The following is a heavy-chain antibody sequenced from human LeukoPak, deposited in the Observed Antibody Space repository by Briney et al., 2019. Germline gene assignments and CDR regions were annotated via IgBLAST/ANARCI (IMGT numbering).Heavy chain of an antibody. D-gene: IGHD6-13*01. CDR3: ARDQWIAAAGPFDY. J-gene: IGHJ4*02. CDR1: GGSISSSNYY. V-gene: IGHV4-39*07. CDR2: IYSSGST. Sequence: KPSETLSLTCTVSGGSISSSNYYWGWIRQPPGKGLEWVGSIYSSGSTYYNPSLKSRVTISVDTSKNQFSLKLSSVTAADTAVYYCARDQWIAAAGPFDYWGQGTLVTVSS.